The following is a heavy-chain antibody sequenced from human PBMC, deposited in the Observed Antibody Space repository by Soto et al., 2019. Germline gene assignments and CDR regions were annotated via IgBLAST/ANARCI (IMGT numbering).Heavy chain of an antibody. J-gene: IGHJ5*02. V-gene: IGHV4-39*07. Sequence: SETLSLTCTASGGSISSSSYYWGWIRQPPGKGLEWIGYIYYSGSTYYNPSLKSRVTISVDRSKNQFSLKLSSVTASDTAVYYCSRVPGPWGQGTLVTVS. CDR3: SRVPGP. CDR2: IYYSGST. CDR1: GGSISSSSYY.